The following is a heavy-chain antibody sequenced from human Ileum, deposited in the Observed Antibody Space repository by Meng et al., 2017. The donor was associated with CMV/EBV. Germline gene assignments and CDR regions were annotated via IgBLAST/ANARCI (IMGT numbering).Heavy chain of an antibody. D-gene: IGHD3-16*01. CDR1: GFIVSSNY. Sequence: GRLVESGGGLVQPGGSLRLSCVASGFIVSSNYMSWVRQPPGKGLEWVSVIYSGGITYYADSVKGRFTISRDNSKNTLFLQMNSLRAEDTAVYYCAREGAGYWGQGTLVTVSS. CDR3: AREGAGY. V-gene: IGHV3-66*01. CDR2: IYSGGIT. J-gene: IGHJ4*02.